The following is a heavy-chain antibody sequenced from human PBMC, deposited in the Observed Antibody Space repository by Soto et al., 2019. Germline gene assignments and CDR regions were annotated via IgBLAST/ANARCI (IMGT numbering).Heavy chain of an antibody. Sequence: SETLSLTCAVYGGSFSGHYWSWIRQPPGKGLEWIGEINHRGSTRYNPSLNSRLTISVDTSKNQFSLKLTSVTAADTAVYYCARVDDYWGQGTLVTSPQ. CDR1: GGSFSGHY. CDR3: ARVDDY. CDR2: INHRGST. V-gene: IGHV4-34*01. J-gene: IGHJ4*02.